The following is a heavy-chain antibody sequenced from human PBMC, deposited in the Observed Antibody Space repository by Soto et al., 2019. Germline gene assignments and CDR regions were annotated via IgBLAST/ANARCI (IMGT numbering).Heavy chain of an antibody. D-gene: IGHD1-1*01. CDR2: IYYSGST. V-gene: IGHV4-59*01. J-gene: IGHJ4*02. CDR1: GGSISSYY. Sequence: SETLSLTCTVSGGSISSYYWSWIRQPPGKGLEWIGYIYYSGSTNYNPSLKSRVSMSVDMSTKQFSLRLFSVTAADTAVYYCARIQRLELALDYWGQGTLVTVSS. CDR3: ARIQRLELALDY.